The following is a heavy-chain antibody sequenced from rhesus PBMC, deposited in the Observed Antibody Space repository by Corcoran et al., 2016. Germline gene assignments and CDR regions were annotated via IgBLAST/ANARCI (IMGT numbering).Heavy chain of an antibody. CDR3: TSPVRYRFDV. CDR2: INGYRGST. D-gene: IGHD3-9*01. J-gene: IGHJ5-1*01. CDR1: GGSFRSYW. Sequence: QVQLQESGPGLVKPSETLSLTCAVSGGSFRSYWWTCIRPPPGKGLEWIGGINGYRGSTNYNPSLQSRVTISMDVSKNQFSLRLTSVTAADTAVYYCTSPVRYRFDVWGPGVLVSVSS. V-gene: IGHV4-80*01.